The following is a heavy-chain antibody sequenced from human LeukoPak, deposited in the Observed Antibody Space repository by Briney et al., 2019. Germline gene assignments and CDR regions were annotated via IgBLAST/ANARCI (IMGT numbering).Heavy chain of an antibody. CDR3: ARLSITMVRGIPY. D-gene: IGHD3-10*01. J-gene: IGHJ4*02. CDR1: GFTFSSYG. CDR2: ISYDGSNK. V-gene: IGHV3-30*03. Sequence: GGSLRLSCAASGFTFSSYGMHWVRQAPGKGLEWVAVISYDGSNKYYADSVKGRFTISRDNSKNTLYLQMNSLRAEDTAVYYCARLSITMVRGIPYWGQGTLVTVSS.